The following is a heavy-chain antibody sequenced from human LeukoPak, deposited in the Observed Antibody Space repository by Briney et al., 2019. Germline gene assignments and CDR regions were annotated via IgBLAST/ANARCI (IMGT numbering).Heavy chain of an antibody. Sequence: ASVKVSCTASGYTFTGYYMHWVRQAPGQGLEWMGWINPNSGGTNYAQKFQGWVTMTRDTSISTAYMELSRLRSDDTAVYYCAREDGPSSGWYFGFRWFDPWGQGTLVTVSS. CDR3: AREDGPSSGWYFGFRWFDP. CDR2: INPNSGGT. J-gene: IGHJ5*02. CDR1: GYTFTGYY. D-gene: IGHD6-19*01. V-gene: IGHV1-2*04.